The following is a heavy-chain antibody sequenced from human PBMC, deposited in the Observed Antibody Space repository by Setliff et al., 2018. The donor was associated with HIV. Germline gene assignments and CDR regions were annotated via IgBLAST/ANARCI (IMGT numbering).Heavy chain of an antibody. V-gene: IGHV4-59*08. D-gene: IGHD2-15*01. CDR3: ARLAREESCRGRTCYPIWFDA. Sequence: SETLSLTCALYGGSFSGYYWSWIRQPPGKGLEWIGYIFYSVNTNYNPSLKGRVTIAVDTSKNQFSLKLRSVTAADPAVYYCARLAREESCRGRTCYPIWFDAWGPGTLVTVSS. J-gene: IGHJ5*02. CDR1: GGSFSGYY. CDR2: IFYSVNT.